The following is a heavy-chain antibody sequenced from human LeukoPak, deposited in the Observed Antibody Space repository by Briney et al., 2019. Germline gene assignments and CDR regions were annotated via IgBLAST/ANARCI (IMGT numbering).Heavy chain of an antibody. CDR2: ISWNSGSI. D-gene: IGHD6-13*01. V-gene: IGHV3-9*01. Sequence: GGSLRLSCAASGFTFDDYAMPWVRQAPGKGLEWVSGISWNSGSIGYADSVKGRFTISRDNAKNSLYLQMNSLRAEDTALYYCAKSELSVAAAGTFGYWGQGTLVTVSS. CDR1: GFTFDDYA. J-gene: IGHJ4*02. CDR3: AKSELSVAAAGTFGY.